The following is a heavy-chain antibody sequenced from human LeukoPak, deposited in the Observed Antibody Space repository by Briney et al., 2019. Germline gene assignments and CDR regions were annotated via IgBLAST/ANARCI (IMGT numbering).Heavy chain of an antibody. J-gene: IGHJ4*02. Sequence: PGGSLRLSCAASGFTFSSYSMNWVRQAPGKGLEWVSSISSSSSYIYYVDSVKGRFTISRDNAKNSLYLQMNSLRAEDTAVYYCAREGSGFDYWGQGTLVTVSS. CDR1: GFTFSSYS. CDR3: AREGSGFDY. CDR2: ISSSSSYI. V-gene: IGHV3-21*01. D-gene: IGHD6-19*01.